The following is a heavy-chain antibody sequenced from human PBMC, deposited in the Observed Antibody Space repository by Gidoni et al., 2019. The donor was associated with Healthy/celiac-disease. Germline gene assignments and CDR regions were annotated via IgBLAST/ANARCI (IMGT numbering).Heavy chain of an antibody. CDR2: ISSSGSTK. CDR3: ATNHVLDY. D-gene: IGHD6-6*01. CDR1: VFTFSSYE. J-gene: IGHJ4*02. V-gene: IGHV3-48*03. Sequence: EVQLVESGGCLVQPGGSLRLSCSASVFTFSSYEMNWVRQAPGKGLEWVSYISSSGSTKYYADSVKGRLTISRDNAKNSLYLQMNSMRAEDTAVYYCATNHVLDYWGQGTLVTVSS.